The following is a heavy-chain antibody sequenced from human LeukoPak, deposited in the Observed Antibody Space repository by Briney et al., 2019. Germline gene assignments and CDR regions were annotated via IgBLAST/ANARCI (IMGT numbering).Heavy chain of an antibody. J-gene: IGHJ4*02. V-gene: IGHV4-34*01. Sequence: SETLSLTCAAYGGSFSGYYWSWIRQPPGKGLEWIGEINHSGSTNYNPSLKSRVTISVDTSKNQFSLKLSSVTAADTAVYYCARGYYYGSGRPFDYWGQGTLVTVSS. CDR1: GGSFSGYY. D-gene: IGHD3-10*01. CDR2: INHSGST. CDR3: ARGYYYGSGRPFDY.